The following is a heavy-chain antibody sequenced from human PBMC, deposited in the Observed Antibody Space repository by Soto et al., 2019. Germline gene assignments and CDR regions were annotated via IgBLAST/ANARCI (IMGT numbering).Heavy chain of an antibody. D-gene: IGHD2-15*01. V-gene: IGHV4-34*01. Sequence: TSETLSLTCAVYGGSFSGYYWSWIRQPPGKGLEWIGEINHSGSTNYNPSLKSRVTISVDTSKNQFSLKLSSLTAADSAVYYCARELKGYCSGGSCYGYYYYMDVWGKGTTVTVSS. J-gene: IGHJ6*03. CDR1: GGSFSGYY. CDR2: INHSGST. CDR3: ARELKGYCSGGSCYGYYYYMDV.